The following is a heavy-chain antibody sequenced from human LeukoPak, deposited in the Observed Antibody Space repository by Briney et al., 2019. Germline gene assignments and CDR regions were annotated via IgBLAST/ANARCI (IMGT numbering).Heavy chain of an antibody. CDR1: GYSFTSYW. V-gene: IGHV5-51*01. CDR3: ARPGFGASFDC. D-gene: IGHD3-10*01. CDR2: INPGDSDT. J-gene: IGHJ4*02. Sequence: GEALKISCRGSGYSFTSYWIGWVRHTPGKGLEWMGIINPGDSDTRYSPSFQGRVTISADKSINTAFLQWSSLKASDTAMYYCARPGFGASFDCWGQGTLVTVS.